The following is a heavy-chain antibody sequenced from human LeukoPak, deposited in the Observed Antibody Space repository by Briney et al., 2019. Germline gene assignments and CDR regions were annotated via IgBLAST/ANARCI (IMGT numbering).Heavy chain of an antibody. CDR2: INQDGSAK. CDR3: ATSHHTSSGQNFDY. CDR1: GLTLSDYW. Sequence: GGSLRLSCEASGLTLSDYWMSWIRQAPGKGLEWVANINQDGSAKYYVDSVKGRFTISRDNADSSLYLQMNALRADDTAMYYCATSHHTSSGQNFDYWGQGTLVSVSS. J-gene: IGHJ4*02. V-gene: IGHV3-7*01. D-gene: IGHD6-25*01.